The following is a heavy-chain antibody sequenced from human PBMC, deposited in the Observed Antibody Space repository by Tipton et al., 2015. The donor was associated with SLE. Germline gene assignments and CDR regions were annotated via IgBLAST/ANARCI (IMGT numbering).Heavy chain of an antibody. Sequence: TLSLTCTVSGGSISNYYWSWIRQSPGKGLEWIGYIYYSGSTNYNPSLKSRVTISVDTSKNQFSLKLSSVTAADTAVYFCARDTDRGSSAYAGAFDFWGQGTVVTVSS. CDR1: GGSISNYY. J-gene: IGHJ3*01. D-gene: IGHD3-22*01. CDR2: IYYSGST. V-gene: IGHV4-59*12. CDR3: ARDTDRGSSAYAGAFDF.